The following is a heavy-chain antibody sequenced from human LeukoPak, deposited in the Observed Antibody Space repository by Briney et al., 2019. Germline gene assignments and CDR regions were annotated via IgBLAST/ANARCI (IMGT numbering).Heavy chain of an antibody. CDR2: IKQDGSKK. CDR1: GFPFSSYW. J-gene: IGHJ6*02. V-gene: IGHV3-7*01. D-gene: IGHD6-19*01. CDR3: AGSRPDSSGWSRDSMEV. Sequence: PGGSLRLSCVASGFPFSSYWMTWVRQAPGKGLEWVANIKQDGSKKSYVDSVKGRFTISRDSSSNTVFLQMGSLRAEDTAVVYGAGSRPDSSGWSRDSMEVWGQGTTVPV.